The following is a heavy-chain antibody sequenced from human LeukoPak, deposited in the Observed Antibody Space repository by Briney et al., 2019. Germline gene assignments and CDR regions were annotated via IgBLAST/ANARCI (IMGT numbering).Heavy chain of an antibody. CDR3: ARDGGKAQGLSFYYGMDV. CDR2: ISYDGTNK. CDR1: AFTFSTYA. V-gene: IGHV3-30-3*01. J-gene: IGHJ6*02. D-gene: IGHD3-16*01. Sequence: GGSLRLSCAASAFTFSTYAMYWVRQAPGKGLEWVAVISYDGTNKYYADSVKGRFTISRDNSKNTLYLQMNSLRAEDTAVYYCARDGGKAQGLSFYYGMDVWGQGTTVTVSS.